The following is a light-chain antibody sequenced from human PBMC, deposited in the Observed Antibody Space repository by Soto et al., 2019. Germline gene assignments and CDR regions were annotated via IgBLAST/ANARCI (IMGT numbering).Light chain of an antibody. CDR1: SSDVGGYKY. CDR3: SSYTSSSSYV. J-gene: IGLJ1*01. Sequence: QSALTQPRSVSGSPGQSVTISCTGTSSDVGGYKYVCWYQQHPGKAPKLMIYDVSKRPSGVPDRFSGSKSGNTASLTISGLQAEDEADYYCSSYTSSSSYVFGTGTKVTVL. V-gene: IGLV2-11*01. CDR2: DVS.